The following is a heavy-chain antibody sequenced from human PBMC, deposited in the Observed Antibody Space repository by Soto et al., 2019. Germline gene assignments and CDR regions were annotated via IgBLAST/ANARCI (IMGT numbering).Heavy chain of an antibody. J-gene: IGHJ3*02. CDR3: ARDGGYVPIGYAFEI. Sequence: QVQLQESGPGLVKPSQTLSLTCSVSGDSVNSGGHYWNWIRQHPVKGLEWVGYTHASGVTSYNPSLKSQLDFSLDKSKNEVSVKFTSVTAADTAVYFCARDGGYVPIGYAFEICGPGTMVTVSS. V-gene: IGHV4-31*01. D-gene: IGHD1-26*01. CDR2: THASGVT. CDR1: GDSVNSGGHY.